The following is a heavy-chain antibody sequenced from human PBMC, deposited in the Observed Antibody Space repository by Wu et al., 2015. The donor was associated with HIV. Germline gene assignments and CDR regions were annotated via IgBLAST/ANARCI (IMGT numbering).Heavy chain of an antibody. D-gene: IGHD6-19*01. CDR2: MNPNSGNT. Sequence: QVQLVQSGAEVKKPGASVKVSCKASGYTFTSYDINWVRQATGQGLEWMGWMNPNSGNTNYAQKFQGRVTMTTDTSTSTAYMELRSLRSDDTAVYYCARCRAIAVAGTGLFDYWGQGTLVTVSS. V-gene: IGHV1-8*02. J-gene: IGHJ4*02. CDR1: GYTFTSYD. CDR3: ARCRAIAVAGTGLFDY.